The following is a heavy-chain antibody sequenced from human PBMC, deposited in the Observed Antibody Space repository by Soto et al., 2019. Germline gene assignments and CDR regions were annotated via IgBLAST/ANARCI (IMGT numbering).Heavy chain of an antibody. Sequence: PGGSLRLSCAASGFTFSSYAMSWVRQAPGKGLEWVSAISGSGGSTYYADSVKGRFTISRDNSKNTLYLQMNSLRAEDTAVYYCAKDLGIAAAGAYYYGMDVWGQGTTVTVSS. CDR2: ISGSGGST. V-gene: IGHV3-23*01. CDR3: AKDLGIAAAGAYYYGMDV. D-gene: IGHD6-13*01. J-gene: IGHJ6*02. CDR1: GFTFSSYA.